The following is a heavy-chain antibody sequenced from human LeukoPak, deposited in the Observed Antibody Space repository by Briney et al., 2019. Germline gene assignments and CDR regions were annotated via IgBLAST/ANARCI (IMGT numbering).Heavy chain of an antibody. CDR2: INHGGST. D-gene: IGHD3-22*01. V-gene: IGHV4-34*01. J-gene: IGHJ5*02. Sequence: KPSETLSLTCAVYGGSFSGYYWSWIRQPPGKGLEWIGEINHGGSTNYNPSLKSRVTISVDTSKNQFSLKLSSVTAADTAVYYCARESVINYYDSSGYYYWYNWFNPWGQGTLVTVSS. CDR1: GGSFSGYY. CDR3: ARESVINYYDSSGYYYWYNWFNP.